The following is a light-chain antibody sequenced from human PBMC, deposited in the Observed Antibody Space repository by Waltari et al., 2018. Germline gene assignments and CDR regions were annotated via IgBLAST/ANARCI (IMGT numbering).Light chain of an antibody. V-gene: IGKV1-39*01. Sequence: DIVMTQSPSSLSASVGDKVTITCRASQIISNYLNWYQQKPGEAPKLLMYEESTLESGVPSRFSGGRSGTDFTLTINSLQPEDVATYYCQQSYNYPRSFGQGTKLE. CDR1: QIISNY. CDR3: QQSYNYPRS. CDR2: EES. J-gene: IGKJ2*03.